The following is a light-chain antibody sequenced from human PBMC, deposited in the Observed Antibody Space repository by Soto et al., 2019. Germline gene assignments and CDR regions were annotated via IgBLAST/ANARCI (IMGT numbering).Light chain of an antibody. V-gene: IGKV1-27*01. CDR2: AAS. Sequence: DIQMTQSPSSLSASVGDRVTITCRASQGIRNYLAWYQQKPGKVPKLLIYAASTLQSGVPSRFSGSGSGTDFTLTINSLQPEDVATYYCQKYSSAPWTFGQGNKVEIK. CDR3: QKYSSAPWT. CDR1: QGIRNY. J-gene: IGKJ1*01.